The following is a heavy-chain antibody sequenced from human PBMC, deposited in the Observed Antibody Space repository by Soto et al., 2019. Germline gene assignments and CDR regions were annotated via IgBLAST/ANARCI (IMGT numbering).Heavy chain of an antibody. CDR3: ASWHEREHAYDV. J-gene: IGHJ3*01. V-gene: IGHV3-53*01. CDR2: LYDVFGS. Sequence: DVQLVESGGGLIQPGESLRLSCAAFGLTVSGTKYVAWVRQAPWKGLYWVSALYDVFGSFYADSVKGRFTTSSDSSKSTVYLQMNDLRPDDTAVYYCASWHEREHAYDVWGQVTTVIVSS. D-gene: IGHD1-1*01. CDR1: GLTVSGTKY.